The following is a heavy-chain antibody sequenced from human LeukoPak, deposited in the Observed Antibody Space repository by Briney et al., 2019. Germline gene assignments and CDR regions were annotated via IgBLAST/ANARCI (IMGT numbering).Heavy chain of an antibody. CDR3: AKDREGTMAYDYFDC. CDR1: GFTVSSNY. J-gene: IGHJ4*02. Sequence: GGSLRLSCAASGFTVSSNYMSWVRQAPGKGLEWVSVIYSGGSTYYADSVKGRFTISRDNSKNTLNLQMNSLRVEDTAEYYCAKDREGTMAYDYFDCWGQGTLVTVSS. CDR2: IYSGGST. V-gene: IGHV3-53*01. D-gene: IGHD3-16*01.